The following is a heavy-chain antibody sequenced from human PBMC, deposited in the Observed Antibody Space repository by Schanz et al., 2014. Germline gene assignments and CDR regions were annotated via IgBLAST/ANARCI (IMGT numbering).Heavy chain of an antibody. CDR2: INPSGGST. Sequence: QVQLVQSGAEVKKPGASVKVSCKASGYTFTSDSMHWVRQAPGQGLEWMGMINPSGGSTTYAQKFQGRVTMTRDTSTSTVYMELSSLRSEDTAVYYCARDRLECGAECYSVEVFEIWGQGTLVTVSS. CDR1: GYTFTSDS. J-gene: IGHJ4*02. CDR3: ARDRLECGAECYSVEVFEI. V-gene: IGHV1-46*01. D-gene: IGHD2-21*01.